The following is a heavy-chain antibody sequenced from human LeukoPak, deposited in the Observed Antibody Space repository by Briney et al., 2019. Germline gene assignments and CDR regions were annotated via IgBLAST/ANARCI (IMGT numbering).Heavy chain of an antibody. J-gene: IGHJ4*02. Sequence: SETLSLTCTVSGGSISGSSYYWGWIRQPPGKGLEWIGSIYHSGSTYYNPSLKSRVTISVDTSKNQFSLKLSSVTAADTAVYYCARDRWELPNDYWGQGTLVTVSS. CDR3: ARDRWELPNDY. CDR2: IYHSGST. V-gene: IGHV4-39*07. CDR1: GGSISGSSYY. D-gene: IGHD1-26*01.